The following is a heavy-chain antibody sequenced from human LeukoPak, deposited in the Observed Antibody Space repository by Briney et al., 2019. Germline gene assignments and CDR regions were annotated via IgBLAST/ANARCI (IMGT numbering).Heavy chain of an antibody. Sequence: SXXXSCAASGFTFSSYAMSGVRQAPGKGLEWVSAISGSGGSTYYADSVKGRFTISRDNSKNTLYLQMNSLRAEDTAVYYCDAQWLAWGQGTLVTVSS. V-gene: IGHV3-23*01. CDR2: ISGSGGST. D-gene: IGHD6-19*01. CDR1: GFTFSSYA. J-gene: IGHJ5*02. CDR3: DAQWLA.